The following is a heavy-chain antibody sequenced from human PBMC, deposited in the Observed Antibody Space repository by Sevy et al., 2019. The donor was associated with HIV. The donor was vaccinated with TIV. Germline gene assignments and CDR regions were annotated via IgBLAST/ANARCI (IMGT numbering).Heavy chain of an antibody. CDR3: ARDHSWNKGTYFDS. CDR1: GYTFTSYY. D-gene: IGHD1-1*01. J-gene: IGHJ4*02. V-gene: IGHV1-46*03. CDR2: INPTGGST. Sequence: ASVNVSCKASGYTFTSYYMHWVRQAPGQGLEWMGIINPTGGSTSYAQRFQGRVTMTRDTSTSTVYMELSSLRSEDTAVYYCARDHSWNKGTYFDSWGQGTLVTVSS.